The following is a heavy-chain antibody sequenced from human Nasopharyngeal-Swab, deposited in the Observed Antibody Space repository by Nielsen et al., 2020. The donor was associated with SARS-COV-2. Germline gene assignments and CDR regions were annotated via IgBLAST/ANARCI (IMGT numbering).Heavy chain of an antibody. D-gene: IGHD5-18*01. CDR3: ARDWWIQVWLFDY. V-gene: IGHV1-46*01. Sequence: ASVKVSCKASGYTFTSYHMHWVRQAPGQGLEWMGIINPSGGSTGYAQKFQGRITMTRDTSTSTVYMELSSLRSEDTAVYYCARDWWIQVWLFDYWGQGTLVTVSS. CDR1: GYTFTSYH. CDR2: INPSGGST. J-gene: IGHJ4*02.